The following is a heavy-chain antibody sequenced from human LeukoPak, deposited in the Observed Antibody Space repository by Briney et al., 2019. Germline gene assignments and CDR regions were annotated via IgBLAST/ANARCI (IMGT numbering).Heavy chain of an antibody. CDR2: ISSSGTYV. CDR3: ARGHYGSGIHQGAFDI. CDR1: GFTFSSYS. J-gene: IGHJ3*02. D-gene: IGHD3-10*01. V-gene: IGHV3-21*01. Sequence: GGSLRLSCAASGFTFSSYSMNWVRQAPGKGLEWVSSISSSGTYVYYADSVKGRFTISRDNAKNSLSLQMNSLRADDAAVYYCARGHYGSGIHQGAFDIWGQGTIVTVSS.